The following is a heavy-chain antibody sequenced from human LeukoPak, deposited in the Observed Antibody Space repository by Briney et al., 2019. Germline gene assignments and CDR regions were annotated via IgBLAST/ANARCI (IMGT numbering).Heavy chain of an antibody. CDR2: IWYDGSNK. CDR3: ARGPRTYYYDSSGPKSFDY. V-gene: IGHV3-33*01. Sequence: GRSLRLSCAASGFTLSSYGMHWVRQAPGKGLEWVAVIWYDGSNKYYADSVKGRFTISRDNSKNTLYLQMNSLRAEDTAVYYCARGPRTYYYDSSGPKSFDYWGQGTLVTVSS. J-gene: IGHJ4*02. CDR1: GFTLSSYG. D-gene: IGHD3-22*01.